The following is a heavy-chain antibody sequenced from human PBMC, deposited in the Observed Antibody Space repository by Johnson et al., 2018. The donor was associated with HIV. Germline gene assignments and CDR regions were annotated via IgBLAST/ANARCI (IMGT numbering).Heavy chain of an antibody. CDR1: GITVGTNY. CDR2: IFSVGDV. D-gene: IGHD3-9*01. CDR3: AREGRDLVTRGSFDD. Sequence: EQLVESGGGLVQPGGSLRLSCAASGITVGTNYMSWVRQAPGKGLEWVSVIFSVGDVYYADSVKGRFTISRDNSTNMVYLQLNSLGPEDTAVYYCAREGRDLVTRGSFDDWGQGTVVTVSS. J-gene: IGHJ3*01. V-gene: IGHV3-66*02.